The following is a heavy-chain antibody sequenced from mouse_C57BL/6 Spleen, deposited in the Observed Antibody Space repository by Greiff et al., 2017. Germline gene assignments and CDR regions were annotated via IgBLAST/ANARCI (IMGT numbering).Heavy chain of an antibody. J-gene: IGHJ2*01. V-gene: IGHV1-52*01. CDR3: ARDHSNGYFDY. CDR1: GYTFTSYW. D-gene: IGHD2-5*01. Sequence: QVQLQQPGAELVRPGSSVKLSCKASGYTFTSYWMHRVKQRPIQGLEWIGNIDPSDSETHYNQKFKDKATLTVDKSSSTAYMQLSSLTSEDSAVYYCARDHSNGYFDYWGQGTTLTVSS. CDR2: IDPSDSET.